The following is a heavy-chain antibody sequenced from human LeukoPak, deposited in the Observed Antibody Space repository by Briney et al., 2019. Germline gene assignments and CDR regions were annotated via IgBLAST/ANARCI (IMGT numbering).Heavy chain of an antibody. D-gene: IGHD3-10*01. CDR2: VYHSGST. Sequence: SETLSLTCEVYGGSLSGYRWTWIRQPPGKGLEWIGEVYHSGSTTYTSSLEGRVTITADNSKNQFSLSLTSVTAADTAVYYCARVFGYYYYYLDVWGKGTTVTVSS. CDR1: GGSLSGYR. CDR3: ARVFGYYYYYLDV. J-gene: IGHJ6*03. V-gene: IGHV4-34*01.